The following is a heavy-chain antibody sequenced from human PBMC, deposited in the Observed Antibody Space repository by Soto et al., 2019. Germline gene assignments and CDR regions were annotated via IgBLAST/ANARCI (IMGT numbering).Heavy chain of an antibody. CDR2: ISGSGAT. J-gene: IGHJ4*02. CDR3: ARDLRSASGWYAPGY. V-gene: IGHV3-23*01. D-gene: IGHD6-19*01. CDR1: GYTFSSYA. Sequence: EVQLLESGGGLVQPGASLRLSCAASGYTFSSYAMMWVRQAPGKGLEWVSSISGSGATYYADSVKGRFTFSRDNSRNTMYLQMNSLRADDTAIYYCARDLRSASGWYAPGYWGQGTLVTVSS.